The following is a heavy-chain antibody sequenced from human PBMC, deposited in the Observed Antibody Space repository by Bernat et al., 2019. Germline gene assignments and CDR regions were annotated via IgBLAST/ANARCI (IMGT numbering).Heavy chain of an antibody. Sequence: QVTLKESGPVLVKPTETLTLTRTVSGFSLSNARMGVSWIRQPPGKALEWLAHIFSNDEKSYSTSLKSRLTISKDTSKSQVVLTMTNMDPVDTATYYCARRSGWYSFDYWGQGTLVTVSS. D-gene: IGHD6-19*01. CDR2: IFSNDEK. CDR3: ARRSGWYSFDY. J-gene: IGHJ4*02. V-gene: IGHV2-26*01. CDR1: GFSLSNARMG.